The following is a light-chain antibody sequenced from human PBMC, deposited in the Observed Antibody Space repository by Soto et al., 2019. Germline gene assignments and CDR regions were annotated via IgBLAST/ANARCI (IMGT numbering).Light chain of an antibody. J-gene: IGKJ5*01. CDR3: QHRYTPASIT. Sequence: DIQMTQSPSSLSASVGDRVTITCRASQSISRNLNWYQHKPGKAPKLLIYAASSLQNGVPSRFSGGGSGTEFTLSISRLQPEDFGTYYCQHRYTPASITFGQGTRLEIK. V-gene: IGKV1-39*01. CDR1: QSISRN. CDR2: AAS.